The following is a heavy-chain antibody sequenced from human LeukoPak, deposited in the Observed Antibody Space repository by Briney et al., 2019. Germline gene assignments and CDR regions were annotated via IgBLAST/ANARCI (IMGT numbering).Heavy chain of an antibody. V-gene: IGHV4-59*01. CDR1: GGSISSYY. D-gene: IGHD3-22*01. CDR3: ARVTYYYDSSGYYSAFDI. CDR2: IYYSGST. J-gene: IGHJ3*02. Sequence: ASETLSRTCTVSGGSISSYYWSWIRQPPGKGLEWIGYIYYSGSTNYNPSLKSRVTISVDTSKNQFSLKLSSVTAADTAVYYCARVTYYYDSSGYYSAFDIWGQGTMVTVSS.